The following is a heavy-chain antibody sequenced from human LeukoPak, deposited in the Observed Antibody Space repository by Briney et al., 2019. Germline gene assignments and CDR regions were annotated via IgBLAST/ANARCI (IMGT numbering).Heavy chain of an antibody. CDR1: GFTFDDYA. CDR3: AKEHSSGWSYFDY. D-gene: IGHD6-19*01. J-gene: IGHJ4*02. V-gene: IGHV3-9*01. Sequence: GRSLRLSCAASGFTFDDYAMHWVRQAPGKGLEWVSGISWNSGSIGYADSVKGRFTISRDNAKNSLYLQMNSLRAGDTALYYCAKEHSSGWSYFDYWGQGTLVTVSS. CDR2: ISWNSGSI.